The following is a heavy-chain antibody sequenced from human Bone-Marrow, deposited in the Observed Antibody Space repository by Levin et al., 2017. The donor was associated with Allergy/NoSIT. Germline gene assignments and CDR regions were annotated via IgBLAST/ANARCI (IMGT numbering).Heavy chain of an antibody. Sequence: GSLRLSCAVYGGSFSGYYRSWIRQPPGKGLEWIGEINHSGSTNYNPSLKSRVTISVDTSKNQFSLKLSSVTAADTAVYYCARGLPSPINKINQYSSSWYPTINFDYWSQGTLVTVSS. CDR3: ARGLPSPINKINQYSSSWYPTINFDY. CDR2: INHSGST. J-gene: IGHJ4*02. D-gene: IGHD6-13*01. CDR1: GGSFSGYY. V-gene: IGHV4-34*01.